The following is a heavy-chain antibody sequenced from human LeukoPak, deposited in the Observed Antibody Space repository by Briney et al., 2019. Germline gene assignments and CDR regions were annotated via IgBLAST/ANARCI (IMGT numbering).Heavy chain of an antibody. CDR3: ARGLYYYYYYMDV. CDR2: INPNSGDS. J-gene: IGHJ6*03. CDR1: GYTFTGYY. V-gene: IGHV1-2*02. Sequence: ASVEVSCKASGYTFTGYYMNWVRQAPGQGLEWMGWINPNSGDSNYAQKFQGRVTMTRDTSISTAYMELSRLTSDDTALYYCARGLYYYYYYMDVWGKGTTVTVSS. D-gene: IGHD2-15*01.